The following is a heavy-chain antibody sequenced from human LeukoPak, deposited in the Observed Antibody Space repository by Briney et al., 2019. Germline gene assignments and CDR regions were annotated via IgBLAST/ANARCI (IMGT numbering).Heavy chain of an antibody. CDR2: IIPIFGTA. D-gene: IGHD1-26*01. CDR1: GGTFSSYA. CDR3: ARDPVGATGTRQFDY. J-gene: IGHJ4*02. Sequence: SVKVSCKASGGTFSSYAISWVRQAPGQGLEWMGGIIPIFGTANYAQKFQGRVTITADESTSTAYMELRSLRSDDTAVYYCARDPVGATGTRQFDYWGQGTLVTVSS. V-gene: IGHV1-69*13.